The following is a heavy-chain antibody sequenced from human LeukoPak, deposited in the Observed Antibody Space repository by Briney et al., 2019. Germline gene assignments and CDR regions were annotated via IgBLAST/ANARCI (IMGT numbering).Heavy chain of an antibody. Sequence: SETLSLTCTVSGGSISTYYWSWIRQPPGKGLEYIGYIFNSGSTYYSPSLKSRVTISVDRSKNQFSLKLNSVTAADAAVYYCARCSSGYGVDVWGQGTTVAVSS. V-gene: IGHV4-59*08. J-gene: IGHJ6*02. CDR3: ARCSSGYGVDV. CDR2: IFNSGST. CDR1: GGSISTYY.